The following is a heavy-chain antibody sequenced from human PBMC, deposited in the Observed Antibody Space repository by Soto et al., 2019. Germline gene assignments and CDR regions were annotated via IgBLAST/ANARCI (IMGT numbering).Heavy chain of an antibody. V-gene: IGHV1-2*02. D-gene: IGHD3-3*01. CDR2: INPNSGGT. J-gene: IGHJ5*02. CDR3: AREVPRTIFGVVIAWFDP. CDR1: GYTFTGYY. Sequence: VSCKASGYTFTGYYMHWVRQAPGQGLEWMGWINPNSGGTNYAQKFQGRVTMTRDTSISTAYMELSRLRSDDTAVYYCAREVPRTIFGVVIAWFDPWGQGTLVTVS.